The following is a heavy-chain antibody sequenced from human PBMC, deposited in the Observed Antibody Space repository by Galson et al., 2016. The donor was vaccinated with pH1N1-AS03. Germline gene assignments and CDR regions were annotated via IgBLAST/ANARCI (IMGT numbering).Heavy chain of an antibody. Sequence: SLRLSCAASGFTFSNYIMNWVRQAPGKALEWVSAISGGGGSTYYADSVKGRFTISRDNSKNSLYLQMNSLRVEDTAVYYCARNARNVELWGQGTRSPSP. CDR3: ARNARNVEL. CDR1: GFTFSNYI. V-gene: IGHV3-23*01. J-gene: IGHJ6*02. D-gene: IGHD1-1*01. CDR2: ISGGGGST.